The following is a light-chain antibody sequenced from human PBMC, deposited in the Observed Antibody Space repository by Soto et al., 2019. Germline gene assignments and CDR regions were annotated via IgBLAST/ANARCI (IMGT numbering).Light chain of an antibody. CDR2: GAS. CDR3: QQYVSSVT. J-gene: IGKJ1*01. V-gene: IGKV3-20*01. Sequence: DMVLTQSPGPLSLSPGERDSLSCRASQSVDSSVFAWYQQKPGQAPRLLIYGASKRATGTPDRFSGSGSGTDFTLTITRLEPEDFAVYYCQQYVSSVTVGQGTKVEIK. CDR1: QSVDSSV.